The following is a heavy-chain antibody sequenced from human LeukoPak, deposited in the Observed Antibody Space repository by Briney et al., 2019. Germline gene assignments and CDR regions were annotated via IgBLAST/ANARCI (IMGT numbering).Heavy chain of an antibody. Sequence: GESLKISCKGSGYSFTSYWIGWVRQMPGKGLEWMGIIYPGDSDTRYSPSFQGQVTISADKSISTAYLQWSSLKASDTAMYYCARQLDSRVDYYYGMDVWGQGTTDTVSS. J-gene: IGHJ6*02. V-gene: IGHV5-51*01. CDR2: IYPGDSDT. D-gene: IGHD3-22*01. CDR3: ARQLDSRVDYYYGMDV. CDR1: GYSFTSYW.